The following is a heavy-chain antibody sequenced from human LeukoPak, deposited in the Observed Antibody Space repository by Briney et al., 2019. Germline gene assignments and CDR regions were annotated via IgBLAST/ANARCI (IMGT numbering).Heavy chain of an antibody. CDR1: GFTFSTYG. J-gene: IGHJ3*02. CDR2: ISPSSYI. D-gene: IGHD3-22*01. V-gene: IGHV3-21*01. Sequence: GGFLRLSCAASGFTFSTYGMNWVRQAPGKGLEWVSSISPSSYINYADSLKGRFTISRDNAKNSLYLQMNSLRVEDTAVYYCAREYYDSSGYSHDAFDIWGQGTVVTVS. CDR3: AREYYDSSGYSHDAFDI.